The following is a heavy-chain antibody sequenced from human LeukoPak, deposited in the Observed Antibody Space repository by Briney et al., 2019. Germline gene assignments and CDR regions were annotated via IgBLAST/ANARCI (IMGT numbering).Heavy chain of an antibody. Sequence: KPSETLSLTCTVSGGSISSYYWSWIRQPAGKGLEWIGRIYTSGSTNYNPSLKRRVTMSVDTATNQFSLKLISVTGADTAVYYCARGPWYSWGNSGNAFDIWGQGTMVTVSS. CDR3: ARGPWYSWGNSGNAFDI. J-gene: IGHJ3*02. D-gene: IGHD1-1*01. V-gene: IGHV4-4*07. CDR2: IYTSGST. CDR1: GGSISSYY.